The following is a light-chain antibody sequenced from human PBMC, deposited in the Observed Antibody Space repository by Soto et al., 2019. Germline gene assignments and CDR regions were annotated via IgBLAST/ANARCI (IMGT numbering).Light chain of an antibody. CDR2: AVS. CDR1: QSVDSRY. J-gene: IGKJ2*03. Sequence: DIVLTQSPGTLSLSPGERATLSCRASQSVDSRYLAWYQQKPGQAPRLVIHAVSRRATGIPDRFSGSGSGTDFTLTISRLEPEVFAEYYCQQYGSSPRYSFGQGTYLEIK. V-gene: IGKV3-20*01. CDR3: QQYGSSPRYS.